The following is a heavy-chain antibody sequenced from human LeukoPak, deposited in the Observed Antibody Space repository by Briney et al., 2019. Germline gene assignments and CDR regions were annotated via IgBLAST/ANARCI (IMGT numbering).Heavy chain of an antibody. V-gene: IGHV3-21*01. CDR3: ASEVSSGGYEDY. Sequence: GGSLRLSCAASGFTFSSYSMNWVRQAPGKGLEWVSSISSSSSYIYYADSVKGRFTISRDNAKNSLYLQMNSLRAEDTAVYYCASEVSSGGYEDYWGQGTLVTVSS. CDR1: GFTFSSYS. CDR2: ISSSSSYI. J-gene: IGHJ4*02. D-gene: IGHD6-19*01.